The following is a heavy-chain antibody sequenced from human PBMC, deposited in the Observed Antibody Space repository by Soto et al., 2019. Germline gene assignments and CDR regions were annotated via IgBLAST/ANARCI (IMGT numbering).Heavy chain of an antibody. J-gene: IGHJ6*02. V-gene: IGHV5-51*01. CDR1: GYSFTSYW. CDR2: IYPGDSDT. Sequence: PGESLKISCKGSGYSFTSYWIGWVRQMPGKGLEWIVIIYPGDSDTRYSPSFQGQVTISADKSISTAYMQWSSLKASDTAMYYCARPTRSYSYYYGMDVGGQGTTVTVSS. D-gene: IGHD3-10*01. CDR3: ARPTRSYSYYYGMDV.